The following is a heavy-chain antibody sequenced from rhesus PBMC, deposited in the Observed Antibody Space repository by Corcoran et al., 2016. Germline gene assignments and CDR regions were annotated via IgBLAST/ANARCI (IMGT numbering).Heavy chain of an antibody. D-gene: IGHD2-27*01. V-gene: IGHV1-138*01. J-gene: IGHJ4*01. CDR1: GYTFTDYY. CDR2: INPKTGGT. Sequence: QVQLVQSGAEVKTSGSSVKVSCKASGYTFTDYYMHWVRQAPGQGLEWMGEINPKTGGTNYAQKFQGRVTMTRDTSTSTAYMELSSLRSEDTAVYYCARTYWSGIYCYAPLYWGQGVLVTVSS. CDR3: ARTYWSGIYCYAPLY.